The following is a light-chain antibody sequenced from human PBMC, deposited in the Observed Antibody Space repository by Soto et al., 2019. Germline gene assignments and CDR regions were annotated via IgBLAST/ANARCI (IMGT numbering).Light chain of an antibody. CDR1: SSDVGSDKY. V-gene: IGLV2-14*01. CDR3: SSHTSISTDYV. J-gene: IGLJ1*01. Sequence: QSALTQPASVSGSPGQSITISCTGSSSDVGSDKYVSWYQQHPGKAPKVMIYEVSNRPSGVSNRFSGSKSGNTASLTISGLQAEDEADYYCSSHTSISTDYVFGTGTKLTVL. CDR2: EVS.